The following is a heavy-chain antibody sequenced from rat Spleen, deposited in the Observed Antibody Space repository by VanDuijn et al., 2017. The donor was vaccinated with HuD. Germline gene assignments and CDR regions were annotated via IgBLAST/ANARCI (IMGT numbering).Heavy chain of an antibody. J-gene: IGHJ3*01. CDR1: GFTFSDYN. CDR2: ISYDGSST. Sequence: EVQLVESGGGLVQPGRSLKLSCAASGFTFSDYNMAWVRPAPKKGLEWVATISYDGSSTYYRDSVKGRFTISRDNAKSTLYLQMDSLRSEDTATYYCTTVLQGHGFAYWGQGTLVTVSS. D-gene: IGHD1-1*01. CDR3: TTVLQGHGFAY. V-gene: IGHV5-7*01.